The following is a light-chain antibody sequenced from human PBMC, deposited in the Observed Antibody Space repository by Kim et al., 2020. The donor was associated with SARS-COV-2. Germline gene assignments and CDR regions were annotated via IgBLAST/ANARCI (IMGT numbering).Light chain of an antibody. CDR2: GAS. J-gene: IGKJ5*01. CDR3: LQHRTYSIT. V-gene: IGKV1-17*01. Sequence: AFVGDSTIISRRRRRDIGNDLGLYQQKPGTATQRLIYGASYLQSGVPSRFSGSGSATEFTLTINSLKPEDFATYFCLQHRTYSITFGQGTRVDIK. CDR1: RDIGND.